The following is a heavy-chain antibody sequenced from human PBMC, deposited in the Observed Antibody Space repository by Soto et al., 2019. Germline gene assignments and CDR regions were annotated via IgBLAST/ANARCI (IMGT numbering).Heavy chain of an antibody. CDR2: ISSSSTYI. CDR3: AKTYYDFWSGYYTYYYYYMDV. D-gene: IGHD3-3*01. J-gene: IGHJ6*03. CDR1: GFTFSSYN. V-gene: IGHV3-21*04. Sequence: GGSLRLSCAASGFTFSSYNMNWVRQAPGKGLEWVSSISSSSTYIYYADSVKGRFTISRDNSKNSLYLQMNSLRAEDTAVYYCAKTYYDFWSGYYTYYYYYMDVWGKGTTVTVSS.